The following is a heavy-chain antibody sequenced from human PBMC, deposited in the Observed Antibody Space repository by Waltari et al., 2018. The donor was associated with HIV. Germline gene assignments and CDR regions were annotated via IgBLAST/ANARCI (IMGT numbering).Heavy chain of an antibody. CDR1: GFTVSSNY. CDR3: AREADSAYYYYGMDV. D-gene: IGHD1-26*01. J-gene: IGHJ6*02. V-gene: IGHV3-66*02. CDR2: IYSGGST. Sequence: EVQLVESGGGLVQPGGSLRLSCAASGFTVSSNYMSWVRQAPGKGMEWVSVIYSGGSTYYADSVKGRFTISRDNSKNTLYLQMSSLRAEDTAVYYCAREADSAYYYYGMDVWGQGTTVTVSS.